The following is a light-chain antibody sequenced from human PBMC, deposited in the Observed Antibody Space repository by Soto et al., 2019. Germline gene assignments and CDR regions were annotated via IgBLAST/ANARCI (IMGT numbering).Light chain of an antibody. J-gene: IGLJ1*01. CDR1: SSDVGGYNY. V-gene: IGLV2-14*01. Sequence: QSALTQPASVSGSPGQSITISCTGTSSDVGGYNYVSWYQQDPGKAPKLMIYEVSNRPSGVSNRFSGSKSGNTASLTISGLQAEDEADYYCSSYTSSSTPHVFGTGTKLTVL. CDR3: SSYTSSSTPHV. CDR2: EVS.